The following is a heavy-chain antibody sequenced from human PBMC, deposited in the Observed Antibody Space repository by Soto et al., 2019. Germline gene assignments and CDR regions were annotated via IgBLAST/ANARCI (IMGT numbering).Heavy chain of an antibody. CDR3: AGVLIAGVTTD. CDR1: GGSFSGYY. V-gene: IGHV4-34*01. Sequence: QVQLQQWGAGLLKPSETLSLTCAVYGGSFSGYYWSWIRQPPGKGLEWIGESNHAGNTNYNPSLTSRVTMSADPSKNQFSLRLTSVTAADTAVYYCAGVLIAGVTTDWGQGTLVIVSS. D-gene: IGHD5-18*01. J-gene: IGHJ4*02. CDR2: SNHAGNT.